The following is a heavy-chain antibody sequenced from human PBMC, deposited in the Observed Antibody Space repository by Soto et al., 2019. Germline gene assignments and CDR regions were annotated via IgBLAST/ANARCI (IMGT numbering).Heavy chain of an antibody. CDR2: IYYSGST. V-gene: IGHV4-59*01. J-gene: IGHJ4*02. D-gene: IGHD2-15*01. CDR1: GGSISSYY. CDR3: ARGGTVVNGFDY. Sequence: QVQLQESGPGLVKPSETLSLTCTVSGGSISSYYWSWIRQPPGMGLEWIGYIYYSGSTNYNPSLARRVTISVDTSKDQFSLKLSSVTAADTAVYYCARGGTVVNGFDYWGQGTLVTVSS.